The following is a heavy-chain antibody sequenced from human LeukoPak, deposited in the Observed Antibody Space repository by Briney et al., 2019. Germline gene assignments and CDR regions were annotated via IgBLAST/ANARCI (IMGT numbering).Heavy chain of an antibody. CDR2: ISSSSSYI. V-gene: IGHV3-21*01. CDR1: GFTFSSYS. J-gene: IGHJ5*02. CDR3: ARASSEYYDFWSGYYPYNWFDP. Sequence: GGSLRLSCAASGFTFSSYSMNWVRQAPGKGLEWVSSISSSSSYIYYADSVKGRFTISRDNAKNSLYLRMNSLRAEDTAVYYCARASSEYYDFWSGYYPYNWFDPWGQGTLVTVSS. D-gene: IGHD3-3*01.